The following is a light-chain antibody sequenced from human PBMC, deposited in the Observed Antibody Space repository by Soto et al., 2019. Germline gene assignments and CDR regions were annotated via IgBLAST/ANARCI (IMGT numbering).Light chain of an antibody. Sequence: DIQMTQSPSTLSGSVGDRVTITCRASQTISSWLACYQQKPGKAPKLLIYKASTLKSGVPSRFSGSGSGTEFTRHISILQHDDFATYYSQHYNSSSYVFCQGTKLQLK. CDR1: QTISSW. J-gene: IGKJ1*01. V-gene: IGKV1-5*03. CDR3: QHYNSSSYV. CDR2: KAS.